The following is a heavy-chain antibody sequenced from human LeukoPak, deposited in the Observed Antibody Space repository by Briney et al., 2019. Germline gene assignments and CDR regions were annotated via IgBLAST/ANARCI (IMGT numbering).Heavy chain of an antibody. Sequence: SETLSLTCTVSGYSISSGYYWGWIRQPPGKGLEWIGSIYYSGSTYYNPSLKSRVTISVDTSKNQFSLKLSSVTAADTAVYYCARHLSHYDILTGYYYYYYYMDVWGKGTTVTISS. CDR3: ARHLSHYDILTGYYYYYYYMDV. D-gene: IGHD3-9*01. V-gene: IGHV4-38-2*02. CDR1: GYSISSGYY. CDR2: IYYSGST. J-gene: IGHJ6*03.